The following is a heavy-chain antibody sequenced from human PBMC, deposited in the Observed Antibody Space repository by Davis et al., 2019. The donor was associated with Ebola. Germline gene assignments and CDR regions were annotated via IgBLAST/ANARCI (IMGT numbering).Heavy chain of an antibody. CDR3: ARERGSSLRGPRYFDY. CDR1: GYTFTGYY. V-gene: IGHV1-2*02. CDR2: INPNSGGT. D-gene: IGHD6-6*01. Sequence: ASVKVSCKASGYTFTGYYMHWVRQAPGQGLEWMGWINPNSGGTNYAQKFQGRVTMTRDKSISTAYMELSRLRSDDTAVYYCARERGSSLRGPRYFDYWGQGTLVTVSS. J-gene: IGHJ4*02.